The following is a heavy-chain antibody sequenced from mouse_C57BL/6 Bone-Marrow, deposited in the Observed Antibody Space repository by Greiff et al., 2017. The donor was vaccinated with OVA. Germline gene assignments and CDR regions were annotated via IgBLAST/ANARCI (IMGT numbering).Heavy chain of an antibody. V-gene: IGHV5-15*01. CDR2: ISNLAYSI. J-gene: IGHJ1*03. CDR1: GFTFSDYG. CDR3: ARRGFGGPTTVVAHWYFDV. D-gene: IGHD1-1*01. Sequence: EVHLVESGGGLVQPGGSLKLSCAASGFTFSDYGMAWVRQAPRKGPEWVAFISNLAYSIYYADTVTGRFTISRENAKNTLYLEMSSLRSEDTAMYYCARRGFGGPTTVVAHWYFDVWGTGTTVTVSS.